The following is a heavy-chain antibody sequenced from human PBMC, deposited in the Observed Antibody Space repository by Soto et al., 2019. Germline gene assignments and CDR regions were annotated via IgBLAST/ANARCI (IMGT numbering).Heavy chain of an antibody. D-gene: IGHD6-6*01. V-gene: IGHV3-21*01. J-gene: IGHJ4*02. Sequence: EVQLVESGGGLVKPGGSLRLSCAASGFTFSSYSMNWVRQAPGKGLEWVSSISSSSSDIYYADSVKGRFTISRDNTKSSRYLQMNTLRAEDTAVYYCERESPEIEQLGPLFVAYWGQGTLVTVAS. CDR1: GFTFSSYS. CDR2: ISSSSSDI. CDR3: ERESPEIEQLGPLFVAY.